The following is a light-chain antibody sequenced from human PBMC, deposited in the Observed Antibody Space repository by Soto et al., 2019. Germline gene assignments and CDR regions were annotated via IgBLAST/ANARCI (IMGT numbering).Light chain of an antibody. J-gene: IGKJ2*01. CDR3: QQSYSTPYT. V-gene: IGKV1-39*01. CDR1: QNIRRF. Sequence: DIPMTQSPSSLSAAVGDRVTITCRASQNIRRFLNWYQQKPKKAPNLLIYAESGLQSGVPSRFSGSGSGTDFTLTISSLQPEDFATYYCQQSYSTPYTFGQGTKVEIK. CDR2: AES.